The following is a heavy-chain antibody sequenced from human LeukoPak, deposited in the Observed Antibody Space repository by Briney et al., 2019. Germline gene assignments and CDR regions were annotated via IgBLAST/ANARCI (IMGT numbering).Heavy chain of an antibody. J-gene: IGHJ4*02. V-gene: IGHV4-59*01. Sequence: PSETLSLTCTVSGGSISSYSWSWIRQPPGKGLEWIGYIYYSGSTNYNPSLKSRVTISVDTSKNQFSLKLSSVTAADTAVYYCARASDFWSGYYLDYWGQGTLVTVSS. CDR1: GGSISSYS. D-gene: IGHD3-3*01. CDR3: ARASDFWSGYYLDY. CDR2: IYYSGST.